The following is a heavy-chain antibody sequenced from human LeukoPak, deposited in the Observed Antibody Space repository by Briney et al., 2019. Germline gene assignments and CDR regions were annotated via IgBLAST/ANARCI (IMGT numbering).Heavy chain of an antibody. D-gene: IGHD5-24*01. V-gene: IGHV3-66*01. CDR1: GFTVSSNY. CDR3: ARGRGSGEWLQFGY. J-gene: IGHJ4*02. Sequence: GGSLRLSCAASGFTVSSNYMNWIRQAPGKGLEWVSVIYSGGSTYYADSVKGRFTISRDNSKNTLYLQMNSLRAEDTAVYYCARGRGSGEWLQFGYWGQGTLVTVSS. CDR2: IYSGGST.